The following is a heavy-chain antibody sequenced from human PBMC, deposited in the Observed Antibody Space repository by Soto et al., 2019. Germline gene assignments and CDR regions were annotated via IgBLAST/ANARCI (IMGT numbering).Heavy chain of an antibody. CDR1: GFTFSSYA. V-gene: IGHV3-23*01. CDR3: AKREQFAYYYGMDV. D-gene: IGHD3-16*01. Sequence: EVQLLESGGGLVQPGGSLRLSCAASGFTFSSYAMSWVRQAPGKGLEWVSAISGSGGSPYYADSVKGRFTISRDNSKNTLYLQMTSLRAEDTAVYYCAKREQFAYYYGMDVWGQGTTVTVSS. CDR2: ISGSGGSP. J-gene: IGHJ6*02.